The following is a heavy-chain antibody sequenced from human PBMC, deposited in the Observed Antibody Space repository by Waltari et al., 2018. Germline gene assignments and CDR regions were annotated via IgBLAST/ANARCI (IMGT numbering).Heavy chain of an antibody. J-gene: IGHJ3*02. CDR2: INIDGSVT. V-gene: IGHV3-74*01. CDR3: VRSLNFTSEM. Sequence: EVRLAESGGGLVQPGGSLRLSCAASGFMFTEHWMHWVRQAPGKGLVWVSHINIDGSVTNYGNAVQGRFTISRDNAKKTIYLQMNGLRAEDTALYYCVRSLNFTSEMWGQWTMVTVSS. CDR1: GFMFTEHW.